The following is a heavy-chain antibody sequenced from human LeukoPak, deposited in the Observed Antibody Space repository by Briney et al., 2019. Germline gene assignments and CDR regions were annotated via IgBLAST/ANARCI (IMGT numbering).Heavy chain of an antibody. D-gene: IGHD5-18*01. CDR1: GGSISSYY. Sequence: SETLSLTCTVSGGSISSYYWSWIRQPPGKGLEWIGYIYYSGSTNYNPSLKSRVTISVGTSKNQFSLKLSSVTAADTAVYYCGRGGGGDTAMVTDYWGQGTLVTVSS. J-gene: IGHJ4*02. V-gene: IGHV4-59*01. CDR3: GRGGGGDTAMVTDY. CDR2: IYYSGST.